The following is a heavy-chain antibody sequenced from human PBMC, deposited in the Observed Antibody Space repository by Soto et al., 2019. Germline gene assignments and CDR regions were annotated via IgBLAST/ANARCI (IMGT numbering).Heavy chain of an antibody. Sequence: GGSLRLSCAASGFTFDDYTMHWVRQAPGKGLEWVSLISWDGGSTYYADSVKGRFTISRDNSKNSLYLQMNSLRTEDTALYYCAKDTPGRGSSWYVVGFDYWGQGTLVTVSS. V-gene: IGHV3-43*01. J-gene: IGHJ4*02. D-gene: IGHD6-13*01. CDR3: AKDTPGRGSSWYVVGFDY. CDR1: GFTFDDYT. CDR2: ISWDGGST.